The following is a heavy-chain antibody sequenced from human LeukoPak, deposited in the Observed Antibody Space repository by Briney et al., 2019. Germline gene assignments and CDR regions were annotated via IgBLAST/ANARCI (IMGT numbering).Heavy chain of an antibody. V-gene: IGHV1-2*02. J-gene: IGHJ3*02. Sequence: ASVKVSCKAPGYTFTGYYMHWVRQAPGQGLEWMGWINPNSGGTNYAQKLQGRVTMTTDTSTSTAYMELRSLRSDDTAVYYCARGTPRSAYSSSPRLGAFDIWGQGTMVTVSS. CDR2: INPNSGGT. CDR3: ARGTPRSAYSSSPRLGAFDI. CDR1: GYTFTGYY. D-gene: IGHD6-13*01.